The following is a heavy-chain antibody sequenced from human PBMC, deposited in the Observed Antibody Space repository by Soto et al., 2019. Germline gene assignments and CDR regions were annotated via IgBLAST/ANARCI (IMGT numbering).Heavy chain of an antibody. Sequence: GGSLRLSCAASGFTFSSYGMHWVRQAPGKGLEWVAVIWYDGSNKYYADSVKGRFTISRDNSKNTLYLQMNSLRAEDTAVYYCARDLRVPGTVTGFGYWGQGTLVTVSS. CDR1: GFTFSSYG. CDR3: ARDLRVPGTVTGFGY. J-gene: IGHJ4*02. CDR2: IWYDGSNK. V-gene: IGHV3-33*01. D-gene: IGHD6-19*01.